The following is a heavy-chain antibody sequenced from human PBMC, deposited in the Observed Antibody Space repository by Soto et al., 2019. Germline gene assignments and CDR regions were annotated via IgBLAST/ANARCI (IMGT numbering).Heavy chain of an antibody. CDR1: GFTFSNYW. V-gene: IGHV3-7*01. Sequence: PGGSLRLSCAASGFTFSNYWMTWVRQAPGKGLEWVANIKEDGSEKHYVDSVKGRFTISRDNAKNPLYLQMNSLRVEDTAVYFCSRDVVVGAKALNYWGQGALVTVSS. CDR3: SRDVVVGAKALNY. J-gene: IGHJ4*02. CDR2: IKEDGSEK. D-gene: IGHD2-15*01.